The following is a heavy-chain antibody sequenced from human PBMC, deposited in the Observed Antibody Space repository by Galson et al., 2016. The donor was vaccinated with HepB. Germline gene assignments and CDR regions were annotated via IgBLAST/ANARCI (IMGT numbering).Heavy chain of an antibody. Sequence: SLRLSCAGSGFTFATYPMSWVRQAPGKGLEWVSGIRGSGGGIDYADSVKGRFTISRDNTKNTLYLQMSSLRAEDTAVYSCAKERGSRLTMVRGVLDPFDIWGQGTVVTVSS. CDR3: AKERGSRLTMVRGVLDPFDI. D-gene: IGHD3-10*01. V-gene: IGHV3-23*01. J-gene: IGHJ3*02. CDR1: GFTFATYP. CDR2: IRGSGGGI.